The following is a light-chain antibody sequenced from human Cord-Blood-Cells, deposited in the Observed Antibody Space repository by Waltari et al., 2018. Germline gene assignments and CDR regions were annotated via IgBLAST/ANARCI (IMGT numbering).Light chain of an antibody. CDR2: DAS. J-gene: IGKJ4*01. V-gene: IGKV3-11*01. CDR3: QQRSNWPPLT. CDR1: QSVSSY. Sequence: EIVLTQSPATLSLSPGERANLSCRASQSVSSYLAWYQQKPGQAPRLLIYDASNRATGIPARFSGSGSGTAFTLTISRLEPEDFAVYYCQQRSNWPPLTFGGGTKVEIK.